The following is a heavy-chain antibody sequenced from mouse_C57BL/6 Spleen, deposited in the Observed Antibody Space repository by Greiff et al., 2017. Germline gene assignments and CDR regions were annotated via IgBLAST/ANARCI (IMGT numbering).Heavy chain of an antibody. D-gene: IGHD1-1*01. CDR2: SRNKANDYTT. CDR1: GFTFSDFY. J-gene: IGHJ1*03. Sequence: EVKLMESGGGLVQSGRSLRLSCATSGFTFSDFYMEWVRQAPGKGLEWIAASRNKANDYTTEYSASVKGRFIVSRDTSQSILYLQMNALRAEDTAIYYCARDAGPYYYGSSYRYFDVWGTGTTVTVSS. V-gene: IGHV7-1*01. CDR3: ARDAGPYYYGSSYRYFDV.